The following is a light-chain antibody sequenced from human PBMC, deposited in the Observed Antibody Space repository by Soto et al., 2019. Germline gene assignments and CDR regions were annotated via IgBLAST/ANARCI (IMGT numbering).Light chain of an antibody. Sequence: EIVMPQSPASLSASLRERATLTCRASQSVSSYLAWYQQKPGQAPRLLIYGASNRDTGIPARFSGSGSGTDFTLTISSLEPEDFAVYYCQQRSNSPLTFGEGTKVGIK. V-gene: IGKV3-11*01. J-gene: IGKJ4*02. CDR2: GAS. CDR1: QSVSSY. CDR3: QQRSNSPLT.